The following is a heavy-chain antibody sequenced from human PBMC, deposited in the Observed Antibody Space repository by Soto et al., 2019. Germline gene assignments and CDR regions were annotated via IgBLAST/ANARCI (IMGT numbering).Heavy chain of an antibody. CDR1: GFTFSSYW. CDR3: ARHPSLEWSSGY. J-gene: IGHJ4*02. V-gene: IGHV3-7*05. D-gene: IGHD3-3*01. Sequence: PGGALRLSCAASGFTFSSYWMSWGRQAPGKGLEWVANIKQDGSEKYYVDSVKGRFTISRDNAKNSLYLQMNSLRAEDTAVYYCARHPSLEWSSGYWGQGTLVTVSS. CDR2: IKQDGSEK.